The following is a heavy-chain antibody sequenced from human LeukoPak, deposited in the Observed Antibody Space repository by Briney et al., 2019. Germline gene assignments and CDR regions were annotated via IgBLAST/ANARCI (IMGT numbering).Heavy chain of an antibody. CDR1: GGTFSSYA. CDR3: AKDRGVPAAMFDPASFDY. CDR2: IIPIFGTA. V-gene: IGHV1-69*05. J-gene: IGHJ4*02. D-gene: IGHD2-2*01. Sequence: ASVKVSCKASGGTFSSYAISWVRQAPGQGLEWMGGIIPIFGTANYAQKFQGRVTITTDESTSTAYMELSSLRSEDTAVYYCAKDRGVPAAMFDPASFDYWGQGTLVTVSS.